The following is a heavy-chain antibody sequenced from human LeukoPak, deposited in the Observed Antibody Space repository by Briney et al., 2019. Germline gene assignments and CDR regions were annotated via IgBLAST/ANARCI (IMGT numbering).Heavy chain of an antibody. V-gene: IGHV3-48*04. D-gene: IGHD1-26*01. J-gene: IGHJ4*02. CDR3: TPGATTDY. CDR2: ISSSSSTI. CDR1: GFTFSSYS. Sequence: PGGSLRLSCAASGFTFSSYSMNWVRQAPGKGLEWVSYISSSSSTIYYADSVKGRFTVSRDNAKNSLYLQMNSLRAEDTAVYYCTPGATTDYWGQGTLVTVSS.